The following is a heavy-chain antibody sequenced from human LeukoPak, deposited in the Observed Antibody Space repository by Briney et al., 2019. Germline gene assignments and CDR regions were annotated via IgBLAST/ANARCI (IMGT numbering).Heavy chain of an antibody. V-gene: IGHV3-7*01. CDR2: IKEDGSEK. CDR1: GFTFSAYW. D-gene: IGHD5-12*01. Sequence: GGSLRLSCAASGFTFSAYWMRWVRQAPGKGLGWVASIKEDGSEKYYVDSVKGRFTISRDNAKNSLYLQMNSLRAEDTAVYYCARLTLSANDWCYDYWVQGTLVTVSS. CDR3: ARLTLSANDWCYDY. J-gene: IGHJ4*02.